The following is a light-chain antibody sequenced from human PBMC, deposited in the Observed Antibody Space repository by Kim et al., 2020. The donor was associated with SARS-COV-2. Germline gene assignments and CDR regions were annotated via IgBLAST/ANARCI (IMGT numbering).Light chain of an antibody. CDR2: LEGSGGY. CDR3: ETWDSNTRV. Sequence: QPVLTQSSSASASLGSSVKLTCTLSSGHSSYIIAWHQQQPGKAPRYLMKLEGSGGYNKGSGVPDRFSGSSSGADRYLTISNLQSEDEADYYCETWDSNTRVFGGGTQLTVL. CDR1: SGHSSYI. V-gene: IGLV4-60*03. J-gene: IGLJ3*02.